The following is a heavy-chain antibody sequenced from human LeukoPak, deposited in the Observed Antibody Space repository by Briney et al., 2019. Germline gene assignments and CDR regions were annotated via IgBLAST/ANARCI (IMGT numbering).Heavy chain of an antibody. D-gene: IGHD6-13*01. CDR3: ARVPPPRYSSSWAFDY. CDR1: GYTFTGYY. Sequence: ASVKFSCKAFGYTFTGYYMHWVRQAPGQGLEWMGWNNPNSGGTNSAQKFQGRVTMTRDTSISTAYMELSRLRSDDTAVYYCARVPPPRYSSSWAFDYWGQGTLVTVST. J-gene: IGHJ4*02. V-gene: IGHV1-2*02. CDR2: NNPNSGGT.